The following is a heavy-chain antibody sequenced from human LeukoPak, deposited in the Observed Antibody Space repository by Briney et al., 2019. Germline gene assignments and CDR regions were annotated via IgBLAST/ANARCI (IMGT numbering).Heavy chain of an antibody. CDR3: ARHRPGPIDSGSYNDAFDI. V-gene: IGHV4-4*02. J-gene: IGHJ3*02. Sequence: TSETLSLTCAVSGGSISSSNWWSWVRQPPGKGLEWIGEIYHSGSTNYNPSLKSRVTISVDKSKNQFSLKLSSVTAADTAVYYCARHRPGPIDSGSYNDAFDIWGQGTMVTVSS. CDR1: GGSISSSNW. CDR2: IYHSGST. D-gene: IGHD1-26*01.